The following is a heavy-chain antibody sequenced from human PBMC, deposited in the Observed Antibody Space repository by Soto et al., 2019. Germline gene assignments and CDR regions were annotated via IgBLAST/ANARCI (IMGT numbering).Heavy chain of an antibody. J-gene: IGHJ4*02. V-gene: IGHV1-8*01. Sequence: ASVKVSCKASGSTFSTLDLNWVRQAPGQGLDWMGWMHANTGLTGHAQKFQGRLSMTRDTSISTAYMELSSLRADDTAVYYCARYIFGQVFISWGQGTLVTVSS. CDR3: ARYIFGQVFIS. CDR2: MHANTGLT. CDR1: GSTFSTLD. D-gene: IGHD3-3*02.